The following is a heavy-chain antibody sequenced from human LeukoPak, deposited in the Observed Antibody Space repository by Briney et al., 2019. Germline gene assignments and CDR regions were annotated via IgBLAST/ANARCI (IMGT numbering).Heavy chain of an antibody. V-gene: IGHV4-38-2*02. CDR1: GYSISSGYY. Sequence: PSETLSLTCAVSGYSISSGYYWGWIRQPPGKGLEWIGSIYHSGSTYYNPSLKSRVTISVDTSKNQFSLKLSSVTAADTAAYYCARERDFWSGYPIYYMDVWGKGTTVTVSS. J-gene: IGHJ6*03. CDR2: IYHSGST. D-gene: IGHD3-3*01. CDR3: ARERDFWSGYPIYYMDV.